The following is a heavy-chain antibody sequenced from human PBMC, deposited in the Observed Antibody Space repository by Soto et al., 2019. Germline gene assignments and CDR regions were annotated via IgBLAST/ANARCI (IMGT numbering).Heavy chain of an antibody. V-gene: IGHV4-34*01. J-gene: IGHJ4*02. D-gene: IGHD3-10*01. Sequence: QVHLQQWGAGLLKPSETLSLTCAVNGGAFNGYYWTWIRQSPGKGLQWIGEINHSGNVDYNPSLKSRVTFSIDTSTKQFSLTLTSVTAADTAVYYCARAGAARVRGSIGGFDYWGQGTLVTVSS. CDR3: ARAGAARVRGSIGGFDY. CDR1: GGAFNGYY. CDR2: INHSGNV.